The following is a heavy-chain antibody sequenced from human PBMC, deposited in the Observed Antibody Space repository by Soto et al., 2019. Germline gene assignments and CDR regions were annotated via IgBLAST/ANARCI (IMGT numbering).Heavy chain of an antibody. D-gene: IGHD3-3*01. CDR3: ARGAYDFWSGYSGVNWFDP. CDR1: GGTFSSYA. V-gene: IGHV1-69*01. Sequence: QVQLAQSGAEVKKPGSSVKVSCKASGGTFSSYAISWVRQAPGQGLEWMGGIIPIFGTANYAQKFQGRVTITADESTSTAYMELSSLRSEDTAVYYCARGAYDFWSGYSGVNWFDPWGQGTLVTVSS. CDR2: IIPIFGTA. J-gene: IGHJ5*02.